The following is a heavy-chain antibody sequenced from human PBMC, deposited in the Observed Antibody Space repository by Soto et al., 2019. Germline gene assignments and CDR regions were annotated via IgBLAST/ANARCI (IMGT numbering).Heavy chain of an antibody. J-gene: IGHJ3*02. D-gene: IGHD3-3*01. V-gene: IGHV4-30-4*01. CDR2: IYYSGST. CDR1: GGSISSGAYY. CDR3: VTECLSPPIAFDI. Sequence: SETLSLNCTVSGGSISSGAYYWCWIRQPPGKGLEWIGYIYYSGSTYYNPSLKSRVTISVDTSKNQFSLKLSSVTAADTAVYYCVTECLSPPIAFDIWGQGTMVTVSS.